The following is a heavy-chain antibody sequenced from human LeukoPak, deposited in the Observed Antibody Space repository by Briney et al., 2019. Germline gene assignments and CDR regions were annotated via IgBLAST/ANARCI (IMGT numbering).Heavy chain of an antibody. V-gene: IGHV1-2*02. J-gene: IGHJ5*02. Sequence: ASVKVPCKASGYTFTGYYMHWVRQAPGQGLEWMGWINPNSGGTNYAQKFQGRVTMTRDTSIGTAYMELSRLRSDDTAVYYCARGGSYSAWFDPWGQGTLVTVSS. CDR3: ARGGSYSAWFDP. CDR1: GYTFTGYY. CDR2: INPNSGGT. D-gene: IGHD1-26*01.